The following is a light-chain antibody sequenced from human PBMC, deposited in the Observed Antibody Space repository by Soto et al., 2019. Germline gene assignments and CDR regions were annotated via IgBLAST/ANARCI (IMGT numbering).Light chain of an antibody. V-gene: IGKV3-15*01. CDR2: GAS. CDR1: QSVNNN. Sequence: EIMVTQSPATLSVSPGERATLSCRASQSVNNNLAWYQQKPGQAPRLLIYGASTRATGIPARFGGSGYGTAFTLPISSLQSADFAIYYCQQYNNWPLLTFGGGTKVEIK. J-gene: IGKJ4*01. CDR3: QQYNNWPLLT.